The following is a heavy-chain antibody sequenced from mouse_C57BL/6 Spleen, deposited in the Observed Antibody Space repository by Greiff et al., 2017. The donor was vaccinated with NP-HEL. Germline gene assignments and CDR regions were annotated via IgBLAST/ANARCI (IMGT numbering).Heavy chain of an antibody. CDR3: ATTVVAKYYFDD. J-gene: IGHJ2*01. Sequence: VKLQESGPELVKPGASVKISCKASGYAFSSSWMNWVKQRPGKGLEWIGRIYPGDGDTNYNGKFKGKATLTADKSSSTAYMQLSSLTSEDSAVYFCATTVVAKYYFDDWGQGTTLTVSS. CDR2: IYPGDGDT. D-gene: IGHD1-1*01. V-gene: IGHV1-82*01. CDR1: GYAFSSSW.